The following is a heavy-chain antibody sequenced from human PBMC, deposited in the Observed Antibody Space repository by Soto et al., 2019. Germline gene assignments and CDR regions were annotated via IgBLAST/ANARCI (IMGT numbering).Heavy chain of an antibody. CDR3: AREVSYDFWSGPTYGMDA. Sequence: PVGSLRLSCAASGFTFSSYGMHWVRQAPGKGLEWVAVIWYDGSNKYYADSVKGRFTISRDNSKNTLYLQMNSLRAEDTAVYYCAREVSYDFWSGPTYGMDAWGQGTTVTVSS. CDR1: GFTFSSYG. J-gene: IGHJ6*02. V-gene: IGHV3-33*01. CDR2: IWYDGSNK. D-gene: IGHD3-3*01.